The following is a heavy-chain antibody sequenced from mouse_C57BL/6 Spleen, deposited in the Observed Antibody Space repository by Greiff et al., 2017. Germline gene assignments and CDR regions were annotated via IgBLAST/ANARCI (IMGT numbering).Heavy chain of an antibody. Sequence: QVQLQQPGAELVKPGASVKMSCKASGYTFTSYWITWVKQRPGQGLAWIGDIYPGSGSTNYNEKFKSKATLTVDTSSSTAYMQLSSLTSEDSAVYYCARRGYDYDTWFAYWGQGTLVTVSA. CDR3: ARRGYDYDTWFAY. J-gene: IGHJ3*01. D-gene: IGHD2-4*01. CDR2: IYPGSGST. CDR1: GYTFTSYW. V-gene: IGHV1-55*01.